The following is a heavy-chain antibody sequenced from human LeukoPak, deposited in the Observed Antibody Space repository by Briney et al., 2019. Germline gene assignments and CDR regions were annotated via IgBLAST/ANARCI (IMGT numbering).Heavy chain of an antibody. V-gene: IGHV4-34*01. CDR1: GGSFSGYY. CDR2: INHSGST. D-gene: IGHD6-13*01. Sequence: SETLSLTCAVYGGSFSGYYWRWIRQPSGRGLEWIGEINHSGSTKHNPSLKSRVTISVDTSKNQFFLKLSSVTAADTAVYYCARGLRSSSWDYLDYWGQGTLVTVSS. CDR3: ARGLRSSSWDYLDY. J-gene: IGHJ4*02.